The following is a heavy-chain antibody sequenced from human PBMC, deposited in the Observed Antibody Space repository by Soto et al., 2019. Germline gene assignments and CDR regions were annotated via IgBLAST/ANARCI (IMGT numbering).Heavy chain of an antibody. CDR1: GVSLTSGTYY. J-gene: IGHJ4*02. Sequence: PSETLSLTCSVSGVSLTSGTYYWSWIRQHPGKGLEWIGYIFYSGSTDYNPSLKSRVNISVDTSKNQFSLKLSSVTAADTAVYYCASTEDFFGYWGQGTLVTVSS. CDR3: ASTEDFFGY. CDR2: IFYSGST. V-gene: IGHV4-31*03.